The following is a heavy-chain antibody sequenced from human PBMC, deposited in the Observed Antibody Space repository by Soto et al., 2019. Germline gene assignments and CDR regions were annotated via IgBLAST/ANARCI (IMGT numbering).Heavy chain of an antibody. CDR2: IWYDGSNK. J-gene: IGHJ4*02. V-gene: IGHV3-33*01. CDR3: ARDPDF. Sequence: QVQLVESGGGVVQPGRSLRLSCAASGFTFSNHGMHWVRQAPGKGLEWVAVIWYDGSNKYYADSVKGRFTISRDNSKNKLYLQMNRLRAEDTVVYYCARDPDFWGQGPLVTVSS. CDR1: GFTFSNHG.